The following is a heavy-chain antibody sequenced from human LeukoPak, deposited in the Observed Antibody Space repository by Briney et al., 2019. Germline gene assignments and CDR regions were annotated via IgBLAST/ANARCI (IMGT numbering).Heavy chain of an antibody. V-gene: IGHV3-23*01. D-gene: IGHD6-13*01. J-gene: IGHJ4*02. CDR2: ISGSGDST. CDR1: GFTFSSYA. Sequence: GGSLRLSCAASGFTFSSYAMSWVRQAPGKGLEWVSAISGSGDSTYYGDSVKGRFTISRDNSKNTLYPQMNSLRAEDTAVYYCAKTRPLDSSSWSHGDYWGQGTLVTVSS. CDR3: AKTRPLDSSSWSHGDY.